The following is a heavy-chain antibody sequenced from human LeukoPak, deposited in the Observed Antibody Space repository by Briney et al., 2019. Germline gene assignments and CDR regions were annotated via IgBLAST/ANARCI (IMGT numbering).Heavy chain of an antibody. Sequence: SGGSLRLSCAASGFTVSSNYMSWVRQAPGKGLEWVSIIYSGGSTYYADSVKGRFTISTDNSKNTLYLQMNSLRAEDTAVYYCAKDMLRFTLGFLGIWGQGTMVTVSS. CDR3: AKDMLRFTLGFLGI. CDR1: GFTVSSNY. D-gene: IGHD2-8*01. V-gene: IGHV3-66*01. J-gene: IGHJ3*02. CDR2: IYSGGST.